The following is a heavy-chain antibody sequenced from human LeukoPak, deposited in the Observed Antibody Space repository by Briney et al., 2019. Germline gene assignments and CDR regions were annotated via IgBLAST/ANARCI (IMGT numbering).Heavy chain of an antibody. D-gene: IGHD3-22*01. J-gene: IGHJ4*02. CDR2: ISGSGGST. V-gene: IGHV3-23*01. Sequence: GGSLRLSCAASGFTFSSYAMSWVRQAPGKGLEWVSAISGSGGSTCYADSVKGRFTISRDNSKNTLYLQMNSLRAEDTAVYYCAKLWDSSGYYSPFDYWGLGTLVTASS. CDR1: GFTFSSYA. CDR3: AKLWDSSGYYSPFDY.